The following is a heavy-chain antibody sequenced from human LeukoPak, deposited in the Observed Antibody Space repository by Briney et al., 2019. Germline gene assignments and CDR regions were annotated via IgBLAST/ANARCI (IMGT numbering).Heavy chain of an antibody. D-gene: IGHD6-13*01. CDR2: LSYDGSNK. CDR3: AGRLYSSAWYEIDY. CDR1: GFTFSSHA. Sequence: GGSLRLSCAASGFTFSSHAMHWVRQAPGKGLGWVAVLSYDGSNKYYADSVKGRFTISRDDSKNTVYLQMNSLRAEDTAVYYCAGRLYSSAWYEIDYWGQGTLVTVSS. V-gene: IGHV3-30-3*01. J-gene: IGHJ4*02.